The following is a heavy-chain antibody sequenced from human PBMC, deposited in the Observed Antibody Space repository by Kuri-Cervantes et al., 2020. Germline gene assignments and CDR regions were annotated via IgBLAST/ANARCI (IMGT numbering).Heavy chain of an antibody. D-gene: IGHD3-3*01. CDR3: ARDRIFGVVITDY. J-gene: IGHJ4*02. V-gene: IGHV1-18*01. CDR2: ISVHTGYT. CDR1: GYTFTSYG. Sequence: ASVKVSCKASGYTFTSYGISWVRQAPGQGLEWMGWISVHTGYTNYAQKFQGRVTMTTDTSTSTAYMELRSLRSDDTAVYYCARDRIFGVVITDYWGQGILVTVSS.